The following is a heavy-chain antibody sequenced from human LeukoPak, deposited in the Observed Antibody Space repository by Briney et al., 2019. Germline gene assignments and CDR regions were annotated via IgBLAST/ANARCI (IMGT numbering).Heavy chain of an antibody. Sequence: SETLSLTCTVSGGSISSSSYYWGWIRQPPGKGLEWIGSIYYSGGTYYNPSLKSRVTISVDTSKNQFSLKLSSVTAADTAVYYCALDSGWSAFDIWGQGTMVTVSS. CDR1: GGSISSSSYY. D-gene: IGHD6-19*01. CDR2: IYYSGGT. J-gene: IGHJ3*02. CDR3: ALDSGWSAFDI. V-gene: IGHV4-39*01.